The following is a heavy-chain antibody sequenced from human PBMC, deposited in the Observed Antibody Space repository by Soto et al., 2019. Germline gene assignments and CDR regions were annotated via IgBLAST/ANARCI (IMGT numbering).Heavy chain of an antibody. CDR3: ASVEYRNDYYGWGSHVLGFAY. D-gene: IGHD3-10*01. CDR2: IYYSGST. V-gene: IGHV4-39*01. CDR1: GGSISSSSYY. J-gene: IGHJ4*02. Sequence: SETLSLTCTVSGGSISSSSYYWGWIRQPPGKGLEWIGSIYYSGSTYYNPSLKSRVTISVDTSKNQFSLKLSSVTAADTAVYYCASVEYRNDYYGWGSHVLGFAYWGQGPLVTVSS.